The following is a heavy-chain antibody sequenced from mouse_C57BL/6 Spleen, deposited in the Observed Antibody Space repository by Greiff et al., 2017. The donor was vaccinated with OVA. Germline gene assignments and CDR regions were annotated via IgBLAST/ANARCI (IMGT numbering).Heavy chain of an antibody. CDR3: ARTYYDYEGFAY. Sequence: EVKLQESGPELVKPGASVKMSCKASGYTFTDYNMHWVKQSHGKSLEWIGYINPNNGGTSYNQKFKGKATLTVTTSSRTPYRERRSLTSEDSAVYYCARTYYDYEGFAYGGQGTLVTVSA. V-gene: IGHV1-22*01. CDR2: INPNNGGT. D-gene: IGHD2-4*01. J-gene: IGHJ3*01. CDR1: GYTFTDYN.